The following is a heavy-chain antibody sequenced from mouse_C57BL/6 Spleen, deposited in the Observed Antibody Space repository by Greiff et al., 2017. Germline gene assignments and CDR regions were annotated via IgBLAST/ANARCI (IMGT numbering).Heavy chain of an antibody. CDR2: INPSTGGT. Sequence: VQLQQSGPELVKPGASVKISCKASGYSFTGYYMNWVKQSPEKSLEWIGEINPSTGGTTYNQKFKAKATLTVDKSSSTAYMQLKSLTSEDSAVYYCARSQPLITTVVGYAMDYWGQGTSVTVSS. CDR1: GYSFTGYY. J-gene: IGHJ4*01. CDR3: ARSQPLITTVVGYAMDY. D-gene: IGHD1-1*01. V-gene: IGHV1-42*01.